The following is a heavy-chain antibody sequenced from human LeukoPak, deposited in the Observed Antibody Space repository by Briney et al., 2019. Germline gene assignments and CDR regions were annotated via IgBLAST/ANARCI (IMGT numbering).Heavy chain of an antibody. V-gene: IGHV3-21*01. CDR2: ISSSSSYI. CDR1: GFTFSSYS. CDR3: ARDTIVVVPAAPYNWFDP. Sequence: GGSLRLPCAASGFTFSSYSMNWVRQAPGKGLEWVSSISSSSSYIYYADSVKGRFTISRDNAKNSLYLQMNSLRAEDTAVYYCARDTIVVVPAAPYNWFDPWGQGTLVTVSS. J-gene: IGHJ5*02. D-gene: IGHD2-2*01.